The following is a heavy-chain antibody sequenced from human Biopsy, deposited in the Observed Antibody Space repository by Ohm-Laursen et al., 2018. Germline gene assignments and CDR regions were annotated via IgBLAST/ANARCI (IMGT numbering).Heavy chain of an antibody. V-gene: IGHV4-59*08. Sequence: SDTLSLTCIVSGDTISTYYWNWIRQTPGKGLEWIGYIHYTGHIRINPSLNSRATISVDTSKDQFSLKLSSLTAADTAIYYCARNRVDVVKVTTIGWNFDLWGRGTLVTVS. D-gene: IGHD5-12*01. CDR1: GDTISTYY. J-gene: IGHJ2*01. CDR2: IHYTGHI. CDR3: ARNRVDVVKVTTIGWNFDL.